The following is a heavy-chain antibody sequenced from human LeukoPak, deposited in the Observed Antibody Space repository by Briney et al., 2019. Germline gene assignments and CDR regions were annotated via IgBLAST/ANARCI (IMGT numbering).Heavy chain of an antibody. CDR3: ARTVRDGYNWDPFDY. CDR2: IYYSGST. CDR1: GGSVSDYY. V-gene: IGHV4-59*04. J-gene: IGHJ4*02. D-gene: IGHD5-24*01. Sequence: SETLSLTCTVSGGSVSDYYWNWIRQPPGKGLEWIGYIYYSGSTYYNPSLKSRVTMSVDTSKNQFSLKLSSVTAVDTAVYYCARTVRDGYNWDPFDYWGQGTLVTVSS.